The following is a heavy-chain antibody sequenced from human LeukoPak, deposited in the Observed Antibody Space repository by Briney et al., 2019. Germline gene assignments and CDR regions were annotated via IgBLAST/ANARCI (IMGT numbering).Heavy chain of an antibody. CDR2: INPSGGST. V-gene: IGHV1-46*01. CDR1: GYTFTSYY. J-gene: IGHJ4*02. D-gene: IGHD4-17*01. CDR3: ARGFGYGDYVRPWSFDY. Sequence: ASVKVSCKASGYTFTSYYMHWVRQAPGQGLEWMGIINPSGGSTSYEQKFQGRVTMTRDTSTSTVYMELSSLRSEDTAVYYCARGFGYGDYVRPWSFDYWGQGTLVTVSS.